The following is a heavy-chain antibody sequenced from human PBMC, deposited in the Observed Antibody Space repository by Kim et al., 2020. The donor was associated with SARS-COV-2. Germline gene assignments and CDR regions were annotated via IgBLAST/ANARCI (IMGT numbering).Heavy chain of an antibody. D-gene: IGHD3-22*01. V-gene: IGHV3-23*01. J-gene: IGHJ4*02. CDR1: GFTFSSYA. CDR3: ARYKWGGRNYYDSSGYYYFDY. Sequence: GGSLRLSCAASGFTFSSYAMSWVRQAPGKGLEWVSAISGSGGSTYYADSVKGRFTISRDNSKNTLYLQMNSLRAEDTAVYYCARYKWGGRNYYDSSGYYYFDYWGQGPLVTVSS. CDR2: ISGSGGST.